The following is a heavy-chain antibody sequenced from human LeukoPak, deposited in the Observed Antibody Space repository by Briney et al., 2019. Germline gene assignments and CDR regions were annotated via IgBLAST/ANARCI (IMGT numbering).Heavy chain of an antibody. CDR1: GDSVSSSTVI. Sequence: SQTLSLTCGISGDSVSSSTVIWNWIRQSPSRGLEWLGRTYCRSKWYNDYAESVRSRMTINPDTSKNQVSLQLSSVTPEDTAVYYCAKDLHGDYGISYWGQGTLVTVSS. CDR3: AKDLHGDYGISY. D-gene: IGHD4-17*01. CDR2: TYCRSKWYN. J-gene: IGHJ4*02. V-gene: IGHV6-1*01.